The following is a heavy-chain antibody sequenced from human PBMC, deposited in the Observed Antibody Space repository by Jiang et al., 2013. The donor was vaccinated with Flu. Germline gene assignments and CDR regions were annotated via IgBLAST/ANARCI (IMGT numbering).Heavy chain of an antibody. V-gene: IGHV5-51*01. CDR1: GYSFTSYW. CDR3: ARLPAPYVLRFLEWSEGAFDY. CDR2: IYPGDSDT. D-gene: IGHD3-3*01. J-gene: IGHJ4*02. Sequence: GAEVKKPGESLKISCKGSGYSFTSYWIGWVRQMPGKGLEWMGIIYPGDSDTRYSPSFQGQVTISADKSISTAYLQWSSLKASDTAMYYCARLPAPYVLRFLEWSEGAFDYWGQGTLVTVSS.